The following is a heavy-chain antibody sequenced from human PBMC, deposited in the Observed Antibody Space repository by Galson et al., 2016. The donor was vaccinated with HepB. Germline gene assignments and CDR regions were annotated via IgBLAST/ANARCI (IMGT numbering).Heavy chain of an antibody. Sequence: SLRLSCAASGFTFSSYSMDWVRQAPGKGLEWVSSITTSSNYIYYADSVKSRFTISRDNAKNSLYLQMNSLRAGDTAVYFCARGSYDSGAYYPTYWGQGTLVTVSS. V-gene: IGHV3-21*01. CDR3: ARGSYDSGAYYPTY. CDR2: ITTSSNYI. J-gene: IGHJ4*02. CDR1: GFTFSSYS. D-gene: IGHD3-22*01.